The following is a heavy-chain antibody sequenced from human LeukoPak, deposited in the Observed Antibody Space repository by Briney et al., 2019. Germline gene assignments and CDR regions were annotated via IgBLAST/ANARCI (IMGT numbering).Heavy chain of an antibody. Sequence: PGGSLRLSCVASGLTLSDYYIDWVRQAPGKGLEWVGRSRNKANSYTTEYAASVKGRFIISRDDSKKILSLQMNSLKTEDTAVYYCTTAPRYVPYFWGQGTLVAVSS. CDR2: SRNKANSYTT. CDR1: GLTLSDYY. V-gene: IGHV3-72*01. CDR3: TTAPRYVPYF. J-gene: IGHJ4*02. D-gene: IGHD3-16*01.